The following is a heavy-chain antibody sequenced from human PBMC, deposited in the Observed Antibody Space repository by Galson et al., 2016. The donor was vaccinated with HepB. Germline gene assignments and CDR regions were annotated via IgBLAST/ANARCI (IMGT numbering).Heavy chain of an antibody. V-gene: IGHV5-10-1*01. CDR1: GYRLTDYW. CDR3: ARALEYGSRNYYDYYAMDV. Sequence: QSGAEVKEPGESLRISCQGSGYRLTDYWITWVRQVPGKGLQWMGRLYPDDSYTNYSPSLRGHVTISVYKSINTAYLQWSTLKASDTAIYYCARALEYGSRNYYDYYAMDVWGPGTTVIVSS. D-gene: IGHD4-17*01. CDR2: LYPDDSYT. J-gene: IGHJ6*02.